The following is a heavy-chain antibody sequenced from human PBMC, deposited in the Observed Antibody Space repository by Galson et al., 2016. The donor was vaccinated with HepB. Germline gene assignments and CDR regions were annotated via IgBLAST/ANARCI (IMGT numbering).Heavy chain of an antibody. CDR2: ISSSSSYI. D-gene: IGHD3-9*01. CDR3: AKDQGILRHFDWLTYDAFDM. J-gene: IGHJ3*02. Sequence: SLRLSCAASGFTFSSHAMNWVRQAPGKGLEWVSYISSSSSYIYYADAVKGRFIISRDNAKKSLYLQMNSLRDEDTAVYYCAKDQGILRHFDWLTYDAFDMWGQGTMVTVSS. CDR1: GFTFSSHA. V-gene: IGHV3-21*01.